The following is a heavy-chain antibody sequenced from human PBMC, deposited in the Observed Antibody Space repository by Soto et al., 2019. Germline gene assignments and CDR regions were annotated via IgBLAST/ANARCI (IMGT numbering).Heavy chain of an antibody. CDR3: AHRPFTFYYDTSGYLNWFDP. V-gene: IGHV2-5*02. CDR2: IYWDDDK. Sequence: QITLKESGPPVLKPTQTLTLTCTLSGSSVTTTGVGVGWIRQPPGKALQWLALIYWDDDKRYNPSLRNRLTSGNANSKDQVVLTMTDMDPVDTATYSCAHRPFTFYYDTSGYLNWFDPWGQGVMVTVSS. J-gene: IGHJ5*02. CDR1: GSSVTTTGVG. D-gene: IGHD3-22*01.